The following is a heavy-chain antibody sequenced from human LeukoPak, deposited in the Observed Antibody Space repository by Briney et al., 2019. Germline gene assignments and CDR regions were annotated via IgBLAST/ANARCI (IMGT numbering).Heavy chain of an antibody. CDR2: CDPEDGET. V-gene: IGHV1-24*01. CDR1: GYTLTELS. Sequence: ASVKVSCKVSGYTLTELSMHWVRQAPGKGLEWMGGCDPEDGETIYAQKFQGRVTMTEDTSTDTAYMELSSLRSEDTAVYYCATSGYYGSGSYLYWYFDLWGRGTLVTVSS. CDR3: ATSGYYGSGSYLYWYFDL. J-gene: IGHJ2*01. D-gene: IGHD3-10*01.